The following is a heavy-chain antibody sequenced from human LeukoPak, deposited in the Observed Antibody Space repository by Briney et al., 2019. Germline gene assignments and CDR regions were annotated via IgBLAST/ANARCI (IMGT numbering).Heavy chain of an antibody. V-gene: IGHV3-30*03. CDR1: GFTFTTYG. D-gene: IGHD4-23*01. J-gene: IGHJ4*02. CDR3: ATEPNSYFDY. CDR2: LSYDGSHK. Sequence: GGSLRLSCAASGFTFTTYGMHWVRQAPGKGLEWVAVLSYDGSHKYYADSVKGRFTISRDNAKNSLYLQMNSLRAEDTAVYYCATEPNSYFDYWGQGTLVTVSS.